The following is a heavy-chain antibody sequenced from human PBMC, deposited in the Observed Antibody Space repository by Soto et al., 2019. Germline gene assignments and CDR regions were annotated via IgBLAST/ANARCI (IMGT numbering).Heavy chain of an antibody. D-gene: IGHD1-26*01. CDR1: GFTFSTNS. CDR2: ISDSAERI. CDR3: VTLALGKFDY. V-gene: IGHV3-23*01. J-gene: IGHJ4*02. Sequence: EVQLLESGGGLVQPGGSLRLSCAASGFTFSTNSMSWVRQAPGEGLEWVSAISDSAERIFYVYSVKGRFTISRDNSKNKLYLQMDSLRAEDTAVYYCVTLALGKFDYWGQGNLVIVSS.